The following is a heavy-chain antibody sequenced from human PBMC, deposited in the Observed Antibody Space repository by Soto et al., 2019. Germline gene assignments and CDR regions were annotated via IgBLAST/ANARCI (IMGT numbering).Heavy chain of an antibody. Sequence: QVQLVESGGGVVQPGRSLRLSCAASGFTFSSYAMHWVRQAPGKGLEWVAIISYDGSNKYYADSVKGRFTISRDNSKNTLYLQMNSLRAEDTAVYYCARSLSGSYYNYDAFDIWGQGTMVTVSS. CDR1: GFTFSSYA. J-gene: IGHJ3*02. CDR3: ARSLSGSYYNYDAFDI. V-gene: IGHV3-30-3*01. D-gene: IGHD1-26*01. CDR2: ISYDGSNK.